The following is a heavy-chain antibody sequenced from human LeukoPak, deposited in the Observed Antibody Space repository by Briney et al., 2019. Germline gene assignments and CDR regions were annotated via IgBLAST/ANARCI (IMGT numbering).Heavy chain of an antibody. CDR1: GFTFSSYG. Sequence: GGSLGLSCAASGFTFSSYGMHWVRQAPGKGLEWVAFIRYDGSNKYYADSVKGRFTISRDNSKNTLYLQMNSLRAEDTAVFYCAKGDQWELPFDYWGQGTLVTVSS. V-gene: IGHV3-30*02. J-gene: IGHJ4*02. CDR3: AKGDQWELPFDY. CDR2: IRYDGSNK. D-gene: IGHD1-26*01.